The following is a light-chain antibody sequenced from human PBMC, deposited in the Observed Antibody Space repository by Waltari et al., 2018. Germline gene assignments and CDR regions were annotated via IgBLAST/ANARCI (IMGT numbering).Light chain of an antibody. CDR3: QTGGHVPWV. V-gene: IGLV4-69*01. CDR1: SGHSSNI. Sequence: QHVLTQSPSASASLGAPVKLTGTLRSGHSSNIISWHQQQPEKGPRYWMKVNSDGRHSQGDEMPDRFSVSSSGAEPYLTISSLQSEDEADYYCQTGGHVPWVFGRGTKLTVL. J-gene: IGLJ3*02. CDR2: VNSDGRH.